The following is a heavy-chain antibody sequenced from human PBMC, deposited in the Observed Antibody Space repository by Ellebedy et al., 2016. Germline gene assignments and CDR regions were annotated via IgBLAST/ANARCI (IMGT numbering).Heavy chain of an antibody. CDR2: IRPNSFT. D-gene: IGHD6-6*01. J-gene: IGHJ3*02. CDR1: GYTFTDSY. V-gene: IGHV1-2*02. Sequence: ASVKVSXKASGYTFTDSYIHWMRQAPGQGLEWMAYIRPNSFTSYAQRFQGRVTMTRDTSISTAYMELSRLRSDDTAVYYCAREGSSDHTGAFDIWGQGTMVTVSS. CDR3: AREGSSDHTGAFDI.